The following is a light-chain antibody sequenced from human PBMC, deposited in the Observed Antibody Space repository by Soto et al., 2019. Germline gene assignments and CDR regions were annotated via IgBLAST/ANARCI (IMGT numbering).Light chain of an antibody. CDR2: SNN. J-gene: IGLJ2*01. CDR1: SSNIGSNT. CDR3: AAWDDSLNAVV. V-gene: IGLV1-44*01. Sequence: QAVVTQPPSASGTPGQRVTISCSGSSSNIGSNTVNWYQLLPGMAPKLLIYSNNQRPSGVPDRFSGSKSGTSASLAISGLQSEDEADYYCAAWDDSLNAVVFGGGTKVTVL.